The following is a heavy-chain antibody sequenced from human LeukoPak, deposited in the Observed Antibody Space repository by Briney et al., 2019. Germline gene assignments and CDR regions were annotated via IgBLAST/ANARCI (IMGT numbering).Heavy chain of an antibody. V-gene: IGHV1-69*05. CDR2: IIPIFGTA. CDR1: GYTFSSYA. CDR3: ASLGSSSAPFDY. J-gene: IGHJ4*02. Sequence: SVKVSCKASGYTFSSYAISWVRQAPGQGLEWMEGIIPIFGTANYVQKFQGRVTITTDESTSTAYMELSSLRSEDRAVYYCASLGSSSAPFDYWGQGTLVTVSS. D-gene: IGHD6-6*01.